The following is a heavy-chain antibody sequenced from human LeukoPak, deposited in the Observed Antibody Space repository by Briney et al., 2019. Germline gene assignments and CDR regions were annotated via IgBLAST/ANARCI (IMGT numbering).Heavy chain of an antibody. CDR3: AKGGSIDYYYMDV. J-gene: IGHJ6*03. V-gene: IGHV3-33*06. CDR1: GFTFSSYG. CDR2: IWYDGSNK. Sequence: GGSLRLSCAASGFTFSSYGMHWVRQAPGKGLEWVAVIWYDGSNKYYADSVKGRLTISRDNSKNTLYLQMNSLRAEDTAVYYCAKGGSIDYYYMDVWGKGTTVTVSS. D-gene: IGHD5-12*01.